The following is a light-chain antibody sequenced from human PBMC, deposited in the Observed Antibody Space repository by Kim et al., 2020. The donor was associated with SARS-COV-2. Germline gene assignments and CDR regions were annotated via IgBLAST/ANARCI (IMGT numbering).Light chain of an antibody. CDR3: QQSYSTPRT. CDR1: QSIGRY. CDR2: ATS. Sequence: ASVGDRITITCRASQSIGRYLNWYQQKPGKAPQLLIYATSTLQGGVPSRFIGGGSGTDFTLTISSLQPEDFATYYCQQSYSTPRTFGQGTKVDIK. V-gene: IGKV1-39*01. J-gene: IGKJ1*01.